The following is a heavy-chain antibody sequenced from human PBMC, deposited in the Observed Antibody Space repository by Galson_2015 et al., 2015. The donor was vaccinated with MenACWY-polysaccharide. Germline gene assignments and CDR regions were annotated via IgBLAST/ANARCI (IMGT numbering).Heavy chain of an antibody. D-gene: IGHD6-6*01. J-gene: IGHJ6*03. Sequence: SLRLSCAASGFTFSDYYIHWLRQTPGKGLEWLAYTSGSGSVTYFADSVKGRFIISRDNAKNSLYLQMNSLRAEDTAVYFCAKAQIASRPDRRMVYYYYMDVWGKGTMVTVSS. CDR3: AKAQIASRPDRRMVYYYYMDV. V-gene: IGHV3-11*01. CDR1: GFTFSDYY. CDR2: TSGSGSVT.